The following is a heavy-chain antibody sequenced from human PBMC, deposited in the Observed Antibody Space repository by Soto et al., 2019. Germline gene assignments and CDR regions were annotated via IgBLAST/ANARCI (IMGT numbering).Heavy chain of an antibody. J-gene: IGHJ6*02. Sequence: QVQLVESGGGVVQPGRSLRLSCAASGFTFSSYAMHWVRQAPGKGLEWVAVISYDGSNKYYADSVKGRFTISRDNSKNTLYLQMNSLRAEDTAVYYGAREASRFGKTPEDYYYGMDVWGQGTTVTVSS. D-gene: IGHD3-3*01. CDR3: AREASRFGKTPEDYYYGMDV. CDR2: ISYDGSNK. V-gene: IGHV3-30-3*01. CDR1: GFTFSSYA.